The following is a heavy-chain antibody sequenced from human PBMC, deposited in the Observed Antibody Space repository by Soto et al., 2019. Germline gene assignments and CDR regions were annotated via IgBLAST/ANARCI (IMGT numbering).Heavy chain of an antibody. CDR2: IDPSDSYT. CDR1: GYIFSSYW. V-gene: IGHV5-10-1*01. Sequence: GESLNISCKGSGYIFSSYWISWVRQMPGKGLEWMGRIDPSDSYTNYSPSFQGHVTISADKSISTAYLQWSSLKASDTAMYYCARQEDMSPNYYAMDGWGKGTTVTVS. J-gene: IGHJ6*04. D-gene: IGHD2-8*01. CDR3: ARQEDMSPNYYAMDG.